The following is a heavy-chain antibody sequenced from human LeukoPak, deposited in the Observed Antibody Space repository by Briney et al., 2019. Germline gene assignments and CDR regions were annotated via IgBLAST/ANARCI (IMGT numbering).Heavy chain of an antibody. D-gene: IGHD6-13*01. CDR2: IIPIFGTA. Sequence: SVTVSCKASGYTFTSYGISWVRQAPGQGLEWMGGIIPIFGTANYAQKFQGRVTITADKSTSTAYMELSSLRSEDTAVYYCARAYSSSWYGEMYYFDYWGQGTLVTVSS. J-gene: IGHJ4*02. CDR3: ARAYSSSWYGEMYYFDY. CDR1: GYTFTSYG. V-gene: IGHV1-69*06.